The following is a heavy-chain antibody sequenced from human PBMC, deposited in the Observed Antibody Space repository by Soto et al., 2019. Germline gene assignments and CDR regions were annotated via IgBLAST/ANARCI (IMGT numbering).Heavy chain of an antibody. CDR2: ISAYNGNT. CDR1: GYTFTSYG. CDR3: ARDRGYYYDSSVYVRGDDY. V-gene: IGHV1-18*01. J-gene: IGHJ4*02. Sequence: QVQLVQSGAEVKKPGASVKVSCKASGYTFTSYGISWVRQAPGQGREWMGWISAYNGNTNYAQKLQGRVTMTTDTSTRTAYMELRSLRSDDTAVYYWARDRGYYYDSSVYVRGDDYWGQGTLVTVSS. D-gene: IGHD3-22*01.